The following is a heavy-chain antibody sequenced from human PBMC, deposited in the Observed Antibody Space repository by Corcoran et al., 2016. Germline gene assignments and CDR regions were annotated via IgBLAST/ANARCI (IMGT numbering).Heavy chain of an antibody. Sequence: EVQLVESGGGLVQPGGSLRLSCAASGFTFSSYWMSWVRQAPGKGLEWVANIKQDGSEKYYVDSVKGRFTISRDNAKNSLYLQMNSLRAEDTAVYYCAREGGSSWYVYYYGMDVWGQGTTVTVSS. V-gene: IGHV3-7*03. D-gene: IGHD6-13*01. CDR3: AREGGSSWYVYYYGMDV. J-gene: IGHJ6*02. CDR1: GFTFSSYW. CDR2: IKQDGSEK.